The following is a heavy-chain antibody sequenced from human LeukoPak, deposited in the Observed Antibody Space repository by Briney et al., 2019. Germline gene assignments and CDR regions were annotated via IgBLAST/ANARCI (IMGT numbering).Heavy chain of an antibody. D-gene: IGHD3-16*01. Sequence: ASVKVPCKASGYTFSHYGINWVRQAPGQGLEWMGWNSAYNGNTNYAQNLQGRVTMTADTSTSIAYMELRSLRPDDTAVYYCVRGGGGPYYYYYMDVWGTGTTVTVSS. CDR3: VRGGGGPYYYYYMDV. CDR2: NSAYNGNT. J-gene: IGHJ6*03. V-gene: IGHV1-18*01. CDR1: GYTFSHYG.